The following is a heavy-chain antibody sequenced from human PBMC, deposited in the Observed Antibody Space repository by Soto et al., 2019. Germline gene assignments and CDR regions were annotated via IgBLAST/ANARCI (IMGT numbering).Heavy chain of an antibody. V-gene: IGHV3-30*18. Sequence: PGESLKISCAASGFTFSSYGMHWVRQTPGKGLEWVAVISYDGSNKYYADSVKGRFTISRDNSKNTLYLQMNSLRAEDTAVYYCAKGCVGDMITFGGVIAPNFDYWGQGTLVTVSS. CDR2: ISYDGSNK. D-gene: IGHD3-16*02. CDR1: GFTFSSYG. J-gene: IGHJ4*02. CDR3: AKGCVGDMITFGGVIAPNFDY.